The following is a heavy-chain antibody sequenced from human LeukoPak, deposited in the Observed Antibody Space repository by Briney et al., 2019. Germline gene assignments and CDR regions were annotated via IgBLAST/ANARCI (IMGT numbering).Heavy chain of an antibody. D-gene: IGHD2-15*01. Sequence: SQTLSLTCTVSGGSISSGSYYWSWIRQPAGKGLEWIGRIYTSGSTNYNPSLKSRVTISVDTSKNQFSLKLSSVTAADTAVYYCARGSGVVVAAIDYWGQGTLVTVSS. V-gene: IGHV4-61*02. J-gene: IGHJ4*02. CDR3: ARGSGVVVAAIDY. CDR2: IYTSGST. CDR1: GGSISSGSYY.